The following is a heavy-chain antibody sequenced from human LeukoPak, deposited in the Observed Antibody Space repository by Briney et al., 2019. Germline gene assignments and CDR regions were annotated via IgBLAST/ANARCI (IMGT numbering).Heavy chain of an antibody. D-gene: IGHD3-10*01. Sequence: SETLSLTCNVSGGSISDNDYSWDWIRQPPGKGLEWMGCIHYSGTTYSNPSLKSRISIPVDTSKSQFSLKLRSVTAADTAVYYCARRYYFASGSYYPFDFWGQGTLVTVSS. CDR1: GGSISDNDYS. V-gene: IGHV4-39*01. J-gene: IGHJ4*02. CDR3: ARRYYFASGSYYPFDF. CDR2: IHYSGTT.